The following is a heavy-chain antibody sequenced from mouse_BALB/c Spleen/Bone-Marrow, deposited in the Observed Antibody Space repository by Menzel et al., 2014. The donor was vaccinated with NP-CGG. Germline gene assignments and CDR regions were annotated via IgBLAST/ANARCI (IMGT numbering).Heavy chain of an antibody. J-gene: IGHJ3*01. D-gene: IGHD1-1*01. Sequence: VQGVEPGAELVKPGASVKLSCKASGYTFTSYYMYWVKQRPGQGLEWIGGINPSNGGTNFNEKFKSKATLTVDKSSSTAYMQLSSLTSEDSAVYYCTRSYYAREGAWFAYWGQGTLVTVSA. CDR1: GYTFTSYY. V-gene: IGHV1S81*02. CDR3: TRSYYAREGAWFAY. CDR2: INPSNGGT.